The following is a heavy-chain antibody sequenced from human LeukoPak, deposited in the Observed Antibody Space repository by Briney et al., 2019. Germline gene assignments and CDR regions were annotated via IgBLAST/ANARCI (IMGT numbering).Heavy chain of an antibody. V-gene: IGHV3-7*01. Sequence: GGSLRLSCAASGFTFSSYWMSWVRQAPGKGLEWVANIKQDGSEKYYVDSVKGRFTISRDNAKNSLYLQMNSLRAEDTAVYYCAREIMDYYDSSGSIDYWGQGTLVTVSS. D-gene: IGHD3-22*01. J-gene: IGHJ4*02. CDR3: AREIMDYYDSSGSIDY. CDR2: IKQDGSEK. CDR1: GFTFSSYW.